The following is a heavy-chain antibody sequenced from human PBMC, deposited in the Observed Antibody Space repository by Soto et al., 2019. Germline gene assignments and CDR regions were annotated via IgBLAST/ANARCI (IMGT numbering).Heavy chain of an antibody. D-gene: IGHD5-12*01. CDR3: ARDTSGYDDWYFDL. Sequence: QVQLVESGGGVVQPGRSLRLSCAASGFTFSSYGMHWVRQAPGKGLEWVAVIWYDGSNKYYADSVKGRFTISRDNXXNTLYLQMNSLRAEDTAVYYCARDTSGYDDWYFDLWGRGTLVTVSS. CDR2: IWYDGSNK. J-gene: IGHJ2*01. V-gene: IGHV3-33*01. CDR1: GFTFSSYG.